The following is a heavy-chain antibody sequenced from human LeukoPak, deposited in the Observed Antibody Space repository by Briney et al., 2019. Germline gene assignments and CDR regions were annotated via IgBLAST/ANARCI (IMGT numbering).Heavy chain of an antibody. Sequence: GASVKVSCKASGYTFTTYGISWVRQAPGHGLEWMGWISTFNGHTNYAQSRQDRVTMTTDTSTSTVYLGLSSLRSDDTAVYYCARDDSGTRRGWFEHWGQGTLVTVSS. J-gene: IGHJ5*01. D-gene: IGHD4-17*01. CDR2: ISTFNGHT. CDR3: ARDDSGTRRGWFEH. V-gene: IGHV1-18*01. CDR1: GYTFTTYG.